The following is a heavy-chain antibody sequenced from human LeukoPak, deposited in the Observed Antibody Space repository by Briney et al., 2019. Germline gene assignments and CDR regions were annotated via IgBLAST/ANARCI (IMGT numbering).Heavy chain of an antibody. D-gene: IGHD3-10*01. CDR3: AKDSLYGSGSYYY. J-gene: IGHJ4*02. Sequence: GGSPRLSCAASGFTFSSYAMSWVRHAPGKGLEWVSGISGGGGSTDYADSVKGRFTISRDNAKNTLYLQMNSLRAEDTAVYYCAKDSLYGSGSYYYWGQGTLVTVSS. CDR1: GFTFSSYA. V-gene: IGHV3-23*01. CDR2: ISGGGGST.